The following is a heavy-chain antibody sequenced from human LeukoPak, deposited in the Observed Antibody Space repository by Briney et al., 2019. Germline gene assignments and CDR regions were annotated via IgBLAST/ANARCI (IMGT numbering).Heavy chain of an antibody. Sequence: SETLSLTCTVSGGSISSHYWSWIRQPPGKGLEWIGDIYYSGNTNYNPSLNSRVTISVDTSKNQFSLKLSSVTAADTAVYYCARALTYYDFWSGYYGPYYFDYWGQGTLVTVSS. CDR2: IYYSGNT. V-gene: IGHV4-59*11. CDR1: GGSISSHY. CDR3: ARALTYYDFWSGYYGPYYFDY. D-gene: IGHD3-3*01. J-gene: IGHJ4*02.